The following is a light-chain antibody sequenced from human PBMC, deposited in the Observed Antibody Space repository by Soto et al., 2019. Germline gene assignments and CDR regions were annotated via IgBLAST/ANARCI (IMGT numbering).Light chain of an antibody. CDR2: GAS. CDR1: QSVSSSY. Sequence: EIVLTQSPGTLTLSPGEIATLSGRAIQSVSSSYLAWYQQKHGQDPRLLIYGASSRATGIPDRFSGSGSGTDFTLTISRLEPEDFAVYYCQQYGSSPYTFGQGTKLEIK. V-gene: IGKV3-20*01. CDR3: QQYGSSPYT. J-gene: IGKJ2*01.